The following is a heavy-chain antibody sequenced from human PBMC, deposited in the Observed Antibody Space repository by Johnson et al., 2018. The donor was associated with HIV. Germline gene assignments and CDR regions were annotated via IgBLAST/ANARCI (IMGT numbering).Heavy chain of an antibody. CDR2: ISRSGSTI. CDR3: ARAPEVRGVDAFDV. V-gene: IGHV3-11*04. D-gene: IGHD3-10*01. J-gene: IGHJ3*01. CDR1: GFTFSDYY. Sequence: QVQLVESGGGLVQPGGSLRLSCGASGFTFSDYYMTWIRQAPGKGLEWVSYISRSGSTIYYADSVKGRFTISRDNAKNSLYLQMNSLRAEDTAVYYCARAPEVRGVDAFDVWGQGTVVTVSS.